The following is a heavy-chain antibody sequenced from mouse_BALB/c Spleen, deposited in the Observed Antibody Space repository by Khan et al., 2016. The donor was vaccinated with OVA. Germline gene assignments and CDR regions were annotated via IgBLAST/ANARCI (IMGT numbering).Heavy chain of an antibody. Sequence: LVESGPEQKKPGETVKISCKASGYTFTNHGMNWVKQAPGKGLKWMGWINTYTGEPTYADDFKGRFAFSLETSASTAYLQISNIKNEDTATYFCARVGYNGTMDYWGQGTSVTVSS. D-gene: IGHD2-14*01. J-gene: IGHJ4*01. CDR2: INTYTGEP. CDR1: GYTFTNHG. CDR3: ARVGYNGTMDY. V-gene: IGHV9-3-1*01.